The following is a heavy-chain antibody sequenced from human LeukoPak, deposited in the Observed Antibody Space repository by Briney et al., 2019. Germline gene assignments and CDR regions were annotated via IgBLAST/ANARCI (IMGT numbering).Heavy chain of an antibody. J-gene: IGHJ4*02. CDR2: IYPADSDT. CDR1: GYGFTSYW. CDR3: ARHYYGSGSSGQNDY. Sequence: GESLKISCKGSGYGFTSYWIAWVRQMPGKGLEWMGVIYPADSDTRYSPSFQGQVTISADKSISTAYLQWSSLKASDTAMYYCARHYYGSGSSGQNDYWGQGTLVTVSS. D-gene: IGHD3-10*01. V-gene: IGHV5-51*01.